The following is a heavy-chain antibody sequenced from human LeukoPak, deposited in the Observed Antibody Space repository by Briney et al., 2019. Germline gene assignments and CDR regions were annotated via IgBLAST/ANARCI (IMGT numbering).Heavy chain of an antibody. Sequence: ASVKVSCKASGYTFTSYDINWVRQATGQGLEWMGRMNPNSGNTGYAQKFQGRVTMTRNTSISTAYMELSSLRSEDTAVYYCARGWRGTNSYYYYMDVWGKGTTVTISS. CDR1: GYTFTSYD. D-gene: IGHD1/OR15-1a*01. CDR2: MNPNSGNT. CDR3: ARGWRGTNSYYYYMDV. J-gene: IGHJ6*03. V-gene: IGHV1-8*01.